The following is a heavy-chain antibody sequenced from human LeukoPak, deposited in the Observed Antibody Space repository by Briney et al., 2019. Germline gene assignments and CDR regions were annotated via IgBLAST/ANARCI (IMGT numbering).Heavy chain of an antibody. D-gene: IGHD3-22*01. CDR3: ARPRNYYDSGGYYNWFDS. V-gene: IGHV1-2*02. CDR2: INPNSADT. Sequence: ASVKVSCKTSGYSFTGYFMHWVRQAPGQGLEWMGWINPNSADTKYAQRFQGRVTMTRDTSINTAYMELRRRTSDDTAVYYCARPRNYYDSGGYYNWFDSWGQGTLVTVSS. J-gene: IGHJ5*01. CDR1: GYSFTGYF.